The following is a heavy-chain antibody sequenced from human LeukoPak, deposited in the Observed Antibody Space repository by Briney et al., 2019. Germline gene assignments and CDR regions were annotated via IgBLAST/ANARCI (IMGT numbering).Heavy chain of an antibody. Sequence: SLRLSCAASGFTFDDYAMHWVRQAPGKGLEWVSGISWNSGSIGYADSVKGRFTISRDNAKNSLYLQMNSLRAEDTALYYCAKDLGWGAFDIWGQGTMVTVSS. CDR1: GFTFDDYA. CDR2: ISWNSGSI. CDR3: AKDLGWGAFDI. J-gene: IGHJ3*02. V-gene: IGHV3-9*01. D-gene: IGHD6-19*01.